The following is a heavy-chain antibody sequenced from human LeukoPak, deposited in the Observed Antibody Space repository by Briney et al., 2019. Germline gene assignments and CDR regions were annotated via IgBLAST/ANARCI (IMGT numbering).Heavy chain of an antibody. CDR1: GYSISSGYY. CDR3: ARGRVVEMATITVGGAFDI. D-gene: IGHD5-24*01. V-gene: IGHV4-38-2*02. CDR2: IYHSGST. Sequence: SETLSLTCTVSGYSISSGYYWGWIRQPPGKGLEWIGSIYHSGSTYYNPSLKSRVTISVDTSKNQFSLKLSSVTAADTAVYYCARGRVVEMATITVGGAFDIWGQGTMVTVSS. J-gene: IGHJ3*02.